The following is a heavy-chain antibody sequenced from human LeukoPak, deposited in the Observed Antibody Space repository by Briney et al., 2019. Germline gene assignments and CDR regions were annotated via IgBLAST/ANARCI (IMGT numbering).Heavy chain of an antibody. CDR2: IIPIFGTA. J-gene: IGHJ3*02. V-gene: IGHV1-69*01. CDR1: GGTFSSYA. Sequence: ASVKVSCKASGGTFSSYAISWVRQAPGQGLEWMGGIIPIFGTANYAQKFQGRVTITADESTSTAYMELSSLRSEDTAVYYCARTCSSTSCHDAFDIGGQGTMVTVSS. CDR3: ARTCSSTSCHDAFDI. D-gene: IGHD2-2*01.